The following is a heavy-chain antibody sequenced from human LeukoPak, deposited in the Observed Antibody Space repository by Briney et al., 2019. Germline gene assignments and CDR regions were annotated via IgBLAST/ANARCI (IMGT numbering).Heavy chain of an antibody. CDR1: GFTFSSYW. D-gene: IGHD5-18*01. J-gene: IGHJ4*02. CDR3: ARAETPRNSYGYLDY. Sequence: GGSLRLSCAASGFTFSSYWMSWVRQAPGKGLEWVANIKQDGSEKYYVDSVKGRFTISRDNAKNSLYLQMNSLRAEDTAVYYCARAETPRNSYGYLDYWGQGTLVTVSS. CDR2: IKQDGSEK. V-gene: IGHV3-7*03.